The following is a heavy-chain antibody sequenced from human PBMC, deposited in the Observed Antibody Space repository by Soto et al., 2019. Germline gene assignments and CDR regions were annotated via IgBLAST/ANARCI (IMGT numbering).Heavy chain of an antibody. CDR1: GGTFSSYA. V-gene: IGHV1-69*13. D-gene: IGHD3-10*01. J-gene: IGHJ6*02. Sequence: SVKVSCKASGGTFSSYAISWVRLAPGQGLEWMGGIIAIFGTANYAQKFQGRVTITADVSTNTAYMELSSLRSEDTAVYFCARDVSPRGHPLYYGMDVWGQGTTVTVSS. CDR3: ARDVSPRGHPLYYGMDV. CDR2: IIAIFGTA.